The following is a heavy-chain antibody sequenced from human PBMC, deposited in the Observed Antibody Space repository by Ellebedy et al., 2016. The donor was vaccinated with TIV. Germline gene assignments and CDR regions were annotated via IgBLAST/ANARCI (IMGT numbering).Heavy chain of an antibody. CDR2: VGGAGNRA. Sequence: GESLKISCTTSEFTLMTYAMSWVRQAPGKGLEWVSTVGGAGNRAYYADSVKGRFTISRDIPKNTLYLQMDSLSAEDTAVYYCVKGGYREIHYHSTAYDRWGQGTLVTVSS. J-gene: IGHJ4*02. CDR1: EFTLMTYA. V-gene: IGHV3-23*01. D-gene: IGHD3-22*01. CDR3: VKGGYREIHYHSTAYDR.